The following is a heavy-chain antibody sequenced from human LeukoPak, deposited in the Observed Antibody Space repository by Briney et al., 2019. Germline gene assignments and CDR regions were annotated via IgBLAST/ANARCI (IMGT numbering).Heavy chain of an antibody. D-gene: IGHD6-13*01. CDR2: IIPIFGTA. V-gene: IGHV1-69*13. Sequence: ASVKVSCKASGATFNSFAISWVRQAPGQGLEWMGGIIPIFGTANYAQKFQGRVTITADESTSTAYMELSSLRSEDTAVYYCARGLRPGIAAADTGVGYWGQGTLVTVSS. CDR3: ARGLRPGIAAADTGVGY. CDR1: GATFNSFA. J-gene: IGHJ4*02.